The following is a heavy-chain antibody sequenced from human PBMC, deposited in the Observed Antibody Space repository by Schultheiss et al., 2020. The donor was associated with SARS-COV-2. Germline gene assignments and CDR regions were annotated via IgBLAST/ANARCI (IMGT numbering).Heavy chain of an antibody. CDR2: IYYSGST. D-gene: IGHD3-16*01. V-gene: IGHV4-61*08. CDR3: ARDSVGGIDQ. J-gene: IGHJ4*02. Sequence: SETLSLTCTVSGGSIRSGESYWSWLRRPPGKGLEWIGYIYYSGSTNYNPSLMSRVSISIDTSKNQFSLVLYSVTAADTALYYCARDSVGGIDQWGQGTLVTVSS. CDR1: GGSIRSGESY.